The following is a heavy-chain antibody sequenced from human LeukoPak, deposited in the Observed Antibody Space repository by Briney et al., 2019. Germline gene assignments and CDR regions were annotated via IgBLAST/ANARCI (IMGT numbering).Heavy chain of an antibody. CDR3: ARNLDDSSGYYPFDY. V-gene: IGHV3-48*02. D-gene: IGHD3-22*01. J-gene: IGHJ4*02. CDR1: GFTFSSYS. CDR2: ISSSSRTI. Sequence: GGSLRLSCAASGFTFSSYSMNWVRLAPGKGLEWVSYISSSSRTIHYYADSVKGRFTISRDNAKNSLYLEMNSLRDEDTAVYYCARNLDDSSGYYPFDYWGQGTLVTVSS.